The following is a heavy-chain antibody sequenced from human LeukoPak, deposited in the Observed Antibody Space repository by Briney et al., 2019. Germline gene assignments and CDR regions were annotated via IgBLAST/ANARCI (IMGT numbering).Heavy chain of an antibody. CDR1: GYTFTSYD. CDR3: ARLNNAANFLDY. CDR2: ITPYNGNT. Sequence: ASVRVSCKASGYTFTSYDITWVRQAPGQGLDWMGWITPYNGNTDYVQKFQGRVTMTTDTSTSTAYMELRSLTSDHTAVYYCARLNNAANFLDYWGQGSLVTVSS. V-gene: IGHV1-18*01. D-gene: IGHD1/OR15-1a*01. J-gene: IGHJ4*02.